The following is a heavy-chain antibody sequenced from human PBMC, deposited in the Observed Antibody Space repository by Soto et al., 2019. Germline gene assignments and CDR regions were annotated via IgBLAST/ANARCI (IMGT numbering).Heavy chain of an antibody. J-gene: IGHJ4*02. V-gene: IGHV4-39*01. CDR3: ARSPYSSSPDY. CDR1: GGSISSSSYY. Sequence: QLQLQESGPGLVKPSETLSLTCTVSGGSISSSSYYWGWIRKPPGKGLEWIGSIYYSGSTYYNPSLKSRVTISVDTSKNQFSLKLSSVTAADTAVYYCARSPYSSSPDYWGQGTLVTVSS. D-gene: IGHD6-13*01. CDR2: IYYSGST.